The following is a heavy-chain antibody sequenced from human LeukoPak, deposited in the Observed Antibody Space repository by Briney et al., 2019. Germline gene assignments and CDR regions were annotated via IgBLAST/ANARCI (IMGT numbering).Heavy chain of an antibody. J-gene: IGHJ4*02. CDR1: GFTFSSYG. V-gene: IGHV3-30*02. D-gene: IGHD6-13*01. Sequence: GGSLRLSCAASGFTFSSYGMHWVRQAPGKGLEWVAFIRYDGSNKYYADSVKGRFTISRDNSKNTLYLQMNSLRAEDTAVYYCAKELSIAAAGGFDYWGQGTLVTVSS. CDR2: IRYDGSNK. CDR3: AKELSIAAAGGFDY.